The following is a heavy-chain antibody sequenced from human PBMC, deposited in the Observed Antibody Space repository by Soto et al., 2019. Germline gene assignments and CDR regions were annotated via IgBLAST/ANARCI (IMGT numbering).Heavy chain of an antibody. CDR1: GGSIKDYY. V-gene: IGHV4-59*01. CDR3: VAGPDRAKSAY. Sequence: SETLYLTCTVSGGSIKDYYWSWTRQPPGKGLEWIAYGLRPDYTGYNPSLRNRVTISSDTSKNQFSLRLISVTAADTAVYYCVAGPDRAKSAYWGQGTLVTVSS. J-gene: IGHJ4*01. CDR2: GLRPDYT.